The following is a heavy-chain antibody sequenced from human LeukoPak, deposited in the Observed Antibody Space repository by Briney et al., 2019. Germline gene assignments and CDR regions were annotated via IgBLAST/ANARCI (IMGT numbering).Heavy chain of an antibody. D-gene: IGHD1-1*01. CDR1: GGTFSRYV. CDR2: IIPIFGTA. Sequence: ASVNVSYKASGGTFSRYVISWVRQAPGQGLEWMGGIIPIFGTANYAQKFQGRVTITTDESTSTAYMELSSLRSEDTAVYYCARKGPAGTNAFDIWGQGTMVTVSS. CDR3: ARKGPAGTNAFDI. V-gene: IGHV1-69*05. J-gene: IGHJ3*02.